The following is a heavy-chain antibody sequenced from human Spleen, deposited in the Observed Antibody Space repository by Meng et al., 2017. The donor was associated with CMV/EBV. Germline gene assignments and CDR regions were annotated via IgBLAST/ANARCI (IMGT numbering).Heavy chain of an antibody. CDR2: ISWNSGSI. CDR1: GFTFDDYA. J-gene: IGHJ6*02. D-gene: IGHD2-2*01. Sequence: GGSLRLSCAASGFTFDDYAMHWVRQAPGKGLEWVSGISWNSGSIGYADSVKGRFTISRDNAKNSLYLQMNSLRAEDTALYYCAKDITGVNVVPAAMSYGMDVWGQGTTVTVSS. CDR3: AKDITGVNVVPAAMSYGMDV. V-gene: IGHV3-9*01.